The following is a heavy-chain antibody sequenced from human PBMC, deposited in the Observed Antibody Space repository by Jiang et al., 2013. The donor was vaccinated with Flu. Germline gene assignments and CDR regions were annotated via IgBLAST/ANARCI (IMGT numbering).Heavy chain of an antibody. D-gene: IGHD4-23*01. V-gene: IGHV1-46*01. Sequence: GAEVKKPGASMKISCKTSGYILATYYIHWVRQAPGLGLQWMGVIDPRFGSTTYAQPFQGRVIMTRDMSTGTVYMELASLRSEDTAMYYCVRFSGGGGKSETDYWGQGTLVTVSS. J-gene: IGHJ4*02. CDR2: IDPRFGST. CDR3: VRFSGGGGKSETDY. CDR1: GYILATYY.